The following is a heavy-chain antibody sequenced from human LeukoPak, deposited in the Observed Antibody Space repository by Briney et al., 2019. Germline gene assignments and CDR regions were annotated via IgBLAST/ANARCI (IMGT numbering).Heavy chain of an antibody. CDR1: GYTFTGYY. Sequence: ASVKVSCKASGYTFTGYYMHWVRQAPGQGLEWMGWINPSSGGTNYAQKFQGWVTMTRDTSISTAYMELSRLRSDDTAVYYCAREGYSYGTYYGMDVWGQGTTVTVS. CDR2: INPSSGGT. D-gene: IGHD5-18*01. J-gene: IGHJ6*02. V-gene: IGHV1-2*04. CDR3: AREGYSYGTYYGMDV.